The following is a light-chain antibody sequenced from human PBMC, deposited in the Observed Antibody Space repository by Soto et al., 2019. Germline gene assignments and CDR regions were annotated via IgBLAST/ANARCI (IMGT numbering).Light chain of an antibody. Sequence: SALTQPRSVSGSPGQSVTISCTGASSDVGAYNHVSWYQHHPGKAPKLMIYDVSKRPSGVPDRFSGSKSGNTASLTLSGLQAEDEADYYCCSYAGSSTYVFGSGTKVTVL. CDR2: DVS. CDR3: CSYAGSSTYV. CDR1: SSDVGAYNH. J-gene: IGLJ1*01. V-gene: IGLV2-11*01.